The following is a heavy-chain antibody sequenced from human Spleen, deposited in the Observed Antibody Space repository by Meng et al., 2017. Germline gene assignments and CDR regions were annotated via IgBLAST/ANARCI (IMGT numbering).Heavy chain of an antibody. CDR2: INPSRGDT. Sequence: ASVKVSCKASGYTFPDYWLHWVRRAPGQGLEWMGRINPSRGDTKYAHKFLGRVTITSDTSISTAYMEMSGLTSDDTAVYYCAIQEGGWGQGTLVTVSS. D-gene: IGHD3-16*01. CDR3: AIQEGG. CDR1: GYTFPDYW. V-gene: IGHV1-2*06. J-gene: IGHJ4*02.